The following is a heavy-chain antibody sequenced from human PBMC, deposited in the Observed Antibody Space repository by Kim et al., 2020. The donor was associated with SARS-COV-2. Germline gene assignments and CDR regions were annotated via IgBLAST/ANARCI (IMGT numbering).Heavy chain of an antibody. CDR3: ARAKYRRRWLQARRSYYYGMDV. V-gene: IGHV4-34*01. CDR2: INHSGST. Sequence: SETLSLTCAVYGGSFSGYYWSWIRQPPGKGLEWIGEINHSGSTNYNPSLKSRVTISVDTSKNQFSLKLSSVTAADTAVYYCARAKYRRRWLQARRSYYYGMDVWGQGTTVTVSS. J-gene: IGHJ6*02. CDR1: GGSFSGYY. D-gene: IGHD5-12*01.